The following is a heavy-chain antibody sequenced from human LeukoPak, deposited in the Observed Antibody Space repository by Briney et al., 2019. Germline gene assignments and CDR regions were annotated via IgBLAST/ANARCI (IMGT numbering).Heavy chain of an antibody. Sequence: GGTLRLSCAASGFTFSSHGMSWVRQAPGKGLEWVSAISGSGGSTYYADSVKGRFTISRDNSKNTLYLQMNSLRAEDTAVYYCAKCILTGYYKGYMDVWGKGTTVTISS. CDR3: AKCILTGYYKGYMDV. J-gene: IGHJ6*03. CDR2: ISGSGGST. V-gene: IGHV3-23*01. D-gene: IGHD3-9*01. CDR1: GFTFSSHG.